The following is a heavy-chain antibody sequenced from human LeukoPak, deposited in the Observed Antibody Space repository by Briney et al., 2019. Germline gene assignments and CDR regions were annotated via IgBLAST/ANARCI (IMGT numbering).Heavy chain of an antibody. CDR3: ARRYCGSPSCVNWFDP. CDR2: INGDGSST. J-gene: IGHJ5*02. V-gene: IGHV3-74*01. Sequence: GWSLRLSCAASGFTFSSYWMYWVRQAPGKGLVWVSRINGDGSSTSYADSVKGRFTISRDNAKNTLFLQMNSLRAEDTAVYYCARRYCGSPSCVNWFDPWGQGALVTVSS. CDR1: GFTFSSYW. D-gene: IGHD2-2*01.